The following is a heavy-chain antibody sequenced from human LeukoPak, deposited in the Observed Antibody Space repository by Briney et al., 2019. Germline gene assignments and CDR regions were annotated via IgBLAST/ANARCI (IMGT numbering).Heavy chain of an antibody. CDR3: ARGRITMVWGVTTRPYGMDV. J-gene: IGHJ6*02. CDR2: INHSGST. CDR1: GGSFSGYY. D-gene: IGHD3-10*01. Sequence: SETLSLTCAVYGGSFSGYYWSWIRQPPGKGLEWIGEINHSGSTNYNPSLKSRVTISVDTSKNQFSLKLSSVTAADTAVYYCARGRITMVWGVTTRPYGMDVWGQGTTVTVSS. V-gene: IGHV4-34*01.